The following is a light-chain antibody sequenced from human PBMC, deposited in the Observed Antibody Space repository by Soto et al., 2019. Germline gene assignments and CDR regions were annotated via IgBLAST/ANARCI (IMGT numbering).Light chain of an antibody. CDR1: QSISSIY. Sequence: EIVLTQSPGTLSLSPGERATLSCRASQSISSIYLAWYQQRPGQAPRLLIIGASNRATGIPDRFSGSGSGTDFTLTISRLDPEDFAVYYCQQYGGSPPLTFGPGNTVDVK. CDR3: QQYGGSPPLT. V-gene: IGKV3-20*01. CDR2: GAS. J-gene: IGKJ3*01.